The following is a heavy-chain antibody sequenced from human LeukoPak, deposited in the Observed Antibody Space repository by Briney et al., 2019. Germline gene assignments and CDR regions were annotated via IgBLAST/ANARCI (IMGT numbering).Heavy chain of an antibody. Sequence: SETLSLTCAVSGGSISSRNWWSWVRQPPGKGLEWIGEIYHSGSTNYNPSLKSRVTISVDTSKNQFSLKLSSVTAADTAVYYCARGTGTTGNWFDPWGQGTLVTVSS. D-gene: IGHD1-7*01. V-gene: IGHV4-4*02. J-gene: IGHJ5*02. CDR1: GGSISSRNW. CDR3: ARGTGTTGNWFDP. CDR2: IYHSGST.